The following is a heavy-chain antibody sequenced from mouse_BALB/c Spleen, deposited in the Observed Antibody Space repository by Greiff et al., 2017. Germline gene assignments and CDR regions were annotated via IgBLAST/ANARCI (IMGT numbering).Heavy chain of an antibody. J-gene: IGHJ1*01. D-gene: IGHD1-1*01. CDR3: ARGYGSSSRYFDV. CDR2: ISSGGSYT. Sequence: EVQVVESGGGLVKPGGSLKLSCAASGFTFSSYAMSWVRQSPEKRLEWVAEISSGGSYTYYPDTVTGRFTISRDNAKNTLYLEMSSLRSEDTAMYYCARGYGSSSRYFDVWGAGTTVTVSS. CDR1: GFTFSSYA. V-gene: IGHV5-9-4*01.